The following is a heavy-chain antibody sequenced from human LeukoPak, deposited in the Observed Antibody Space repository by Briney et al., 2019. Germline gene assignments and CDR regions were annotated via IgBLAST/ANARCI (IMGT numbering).Heavy chain of an antibody. CDR2: ISGSGGST. CDR1: GFIFSSYA. V-gene: IGHV3-23*01. CDR3: ANDCLNCDYREYFDY. J-gene: IGHJ4*02. Sequence: GGSLRLSCAASGFIFSSYAMSWDRQAPGKGLERVSAISGSGGSTYYADSVKGRSTISRDNSKNTLYLQMNSLRAEDTAVYYCANDCLNCDYREYFDYWGQGTLVTVSS. D-gene: IGHD3-16*01.